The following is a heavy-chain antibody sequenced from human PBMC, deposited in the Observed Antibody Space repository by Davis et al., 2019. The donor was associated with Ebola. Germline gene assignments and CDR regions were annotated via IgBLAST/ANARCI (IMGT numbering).Heavy chain of an antibody. D-gene: IGHD3-22*01. V-gene: IGHV4-59*08. Sequence: SETLSLTCTVSGGSISSYYWSWIRQPPGKGLEWIGYIYYRGSTNYNPSLKSRVTISVDTSKNQFSLKLSSVTAADTAVYYCASHSSGYPVDYWGQGTLVTVSS. CDR3: ASHSSGYPVDY. CDR2: IYYRGST. J-gene: IGHJ4*02. CDR1: GGSISSYY.